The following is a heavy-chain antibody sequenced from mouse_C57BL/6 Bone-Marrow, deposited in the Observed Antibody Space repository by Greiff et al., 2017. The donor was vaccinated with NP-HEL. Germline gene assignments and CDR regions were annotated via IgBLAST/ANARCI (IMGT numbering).Heavy chain of an antibody. CDR3: AREGTKLFSWFAY. D-gene: IGHD1-3*01. CDR1: GFTFSSYA. V-gene: IGHV5-4*01. CDR2: ISDGGSYT. J-gene: IGHJ3*01. Sequence: EVNVVESGGGLVKPGGSLKLSCAASGFTFSSYAMSWVRQTPEKRLEWVATISDGGSYTYYPDNVKGRFTISRDNAKNNLYLQMSHLKSEDTAMYYCAREGTKLFSWFAYWGQGTLVTVSA.